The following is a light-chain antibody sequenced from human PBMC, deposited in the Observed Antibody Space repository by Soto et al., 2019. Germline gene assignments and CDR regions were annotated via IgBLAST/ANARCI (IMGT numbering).Light chain of an antibody. V-gene: IGKV2-28*01. CDR2: LGS. J-gene: IGKJ4*01. CDR3: MQALQTPKT. Sequence: IVMTQSPLSLPVTPGEPASISCRSGQSLLHSNGYNYLDWYLQKPGQSPQLLIYLGSNRASGVPDRFSGSGSGTDFTLKISRVEAEDVGVYYCMQALQTPKTFGGGTKVEIK. CDR1: QSLLHSNGYNY.